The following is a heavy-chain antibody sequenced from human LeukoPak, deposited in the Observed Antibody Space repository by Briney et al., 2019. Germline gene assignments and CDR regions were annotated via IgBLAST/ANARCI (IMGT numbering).Heavy chain of an antibody. CDR1: GGSFSGYY. CDR3: ARVVYSSSWYYFDY. CDR2: INHSGST. V-gene: IGHV4-34*01. D-gene: IGHD6-13*01. Sequence: SETLSLTCAVYGGSFSGYYWSWIRQPPGKGLEWIGEINHSGSTNYNPSLKSRVTISVDTSKNQFSLKLSSVTAADTAVYYCARVVYSSSWYYFDYWVQVTLVTVSS. J-gene: IGHJ4*02.